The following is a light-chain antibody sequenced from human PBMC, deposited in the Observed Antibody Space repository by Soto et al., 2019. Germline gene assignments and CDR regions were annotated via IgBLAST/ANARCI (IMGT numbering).Light chain of an antibody. CDR1: RSNIGAGSD. Sequence: QSVLTQPPSVSGAPGQGVTISCTGSRSNIGAGSDVHWYQQLPGTAPKLLIYGNSNRPSGVPDRFSGSKSGTSASLAITGLQAEDEADYYCQSYDNSLRRVFGGGTQLTVL. V-gene: IGLV1-40*01. J-gene: IGLJ3*02. CDR3: QSYDNSLRRV. CDR2: GNS.